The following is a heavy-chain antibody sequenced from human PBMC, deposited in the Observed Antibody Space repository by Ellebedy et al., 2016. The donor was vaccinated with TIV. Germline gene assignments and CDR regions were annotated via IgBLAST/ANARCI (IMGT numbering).Heavy chain of an antibody. CDR3: ARIIVVVVAATYYFDY. CDR2: ISYSGST. CDR1: GGSISSSSYY. Sequence: SETLSLTCTVSGGSISSSSYYWGWVRQPPGKGLEWIGSISYSGSTYYNPSLKSRVTISVDTSKNQFSLKLSSVTAADTAVYYCARIIVVVVAATYYFDYWGQGTLVTVSS. V-gene: IGHV4-39*01. J-gene: IGHJ4*02. D-gene: IGHD2-15*01.